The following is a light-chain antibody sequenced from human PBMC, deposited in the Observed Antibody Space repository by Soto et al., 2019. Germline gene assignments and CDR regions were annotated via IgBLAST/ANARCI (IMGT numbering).Light chain of an antibody. V-gene: IGLV2-8*01. CDR2: EVT. J-gene: IGLJ2*01. CDR1: SSDVGGYNY. Sequence: QSALTQPPSASGSPGQSVTISCTGTSSDVGGYNYVSWYQQHPGKAPKVMIYEVTKRPSGVPDRFSGSKSVNTASLTVSGLQAEDEADYYCSSYAGSNNLLFGGGTKLTVL. CDR3: SSYAGSNNLL.